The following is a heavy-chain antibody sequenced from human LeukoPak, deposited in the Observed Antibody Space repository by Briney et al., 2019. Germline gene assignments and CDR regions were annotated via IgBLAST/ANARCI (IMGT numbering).Heavy chain of an antibody. D-gene: IGHD3-3*02. Sequence: PSETLSLTCAVYGGSFSGYYWSWIRQPPGKGLGWIGEINHSGSTNYNPSLKSRVTISVDTSKNQFSLKLSSVTAADTAVYYCARRAFLEWFPHDYYCYGMDVWGQGTTVTVSS. CDR3: ARRAFLEWFPHDYYCYGMDV. J-gene: IGHJ6*02. V-gene: IGHV4-34*01. CDR1: GGSFSGYY. CDR2: INHSGST.